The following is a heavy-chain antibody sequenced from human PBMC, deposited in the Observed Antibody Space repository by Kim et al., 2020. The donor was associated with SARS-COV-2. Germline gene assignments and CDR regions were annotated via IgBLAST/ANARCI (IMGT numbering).Heavy chain of an antibody. J-gene: IGHJ4*02. D-gene: IGHD3-22*01. V-gene: IGHV1-69*13. CDR1: GGTFSSYA. CDR2: IIPIFGTA. Sequence: SVKVSCKASGGTFSSYAISWVRQAPGQGLVWVGGIIPIFGTANYAQKLQCRVTITADDSTSTAYMELSSLRSEDTAVYYCARDRDGSGYYYARFDYCGQGTLFTVSS. CDR3: ARDRDGSGYYYARFDY.